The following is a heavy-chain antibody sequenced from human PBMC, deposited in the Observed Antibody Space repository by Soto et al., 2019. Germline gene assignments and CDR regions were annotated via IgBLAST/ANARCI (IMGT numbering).Heavy chain of an antibody. CDR1: GGSISSYY. V-gene: IGHV4-59*01. Sequence: SETLSLTCTVSGGSISSYYWSWIRQPPGKGLEWIGYIYYSGSTNYNPSLKSRVTISVDTSKNQFSLKLSSVTAADTAVYYCARRYSSSWYHFDYWGQGTLVTSPQ. D-gene: IGHD6-13*01. CDR3: ARRYSSSWYHFDY. CDR2: IYYSGST. J-gene: IGHJ4*02.